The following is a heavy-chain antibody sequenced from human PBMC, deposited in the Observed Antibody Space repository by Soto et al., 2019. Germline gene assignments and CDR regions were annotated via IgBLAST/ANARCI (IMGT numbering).Heavy chain of an antibody. V-gene: IGHV2-5*02. CDR1: GFSLSTSGVG. Sequence: QITLKESGPTLVKPTQTLTLTCTFSGFSLSTSGVGVGWIRQPPGKALEWLALIYWDDDKRYTPSLKSRLTITEDTSNTQVVLTMTNMDPVDTATYYCAHTQLDSSGWYYFDYWGQGTLVTVSS. CDR2: IYWDDDK. CDR3: AHTQLDSSGWYYFDY. D-gene: IGHD6-13*01. J-gene: IGHJ4*02.